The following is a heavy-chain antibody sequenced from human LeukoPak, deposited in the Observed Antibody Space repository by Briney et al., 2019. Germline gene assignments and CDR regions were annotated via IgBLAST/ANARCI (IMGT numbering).Heavy chain of an antibody. D-gene: IGHD6-13*01. J-gene: IGHJ3*02. Sequence: NPSETLSLTCTVSGGSISSYYWSWIRQPAGKGLEWIGRIYTSGSTNYNPSLKSRVAMSVDTSKNQFSLKLSSVTAADTAVYYCARIPGIVAAGTSPNSFDMWGQGTMVTVSS. V-gene: IGHV4-4*07. CDR2: IYTSGST. CDR1: GGSISSYY. CDR3: ARIPGIVAAGTSPNSFDM.